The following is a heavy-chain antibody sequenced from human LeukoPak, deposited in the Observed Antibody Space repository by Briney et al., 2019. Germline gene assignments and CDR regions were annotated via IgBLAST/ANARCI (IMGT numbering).Heavy chain of an antibody. D-gene: IGHD1-26*01. V-gene: IGHV2-70*17. J-gene: IGHJ6*02. CDR1: GFSLTTTGMC. CDR2: TDWAGDI. CDR3: ARSRLPTISPFHYYTCAMDV. Sequence: SGPALVRPTQTLTLTCTFSGFSLTTTGMCVDWIRQPPGKALEWLARTDWAGDILYTTSLKARLTVSKDTSKNQVILTLTNVDPLDTATYYCARSRLPTISPFHYYTCAMDVWGQGTTVTVS.